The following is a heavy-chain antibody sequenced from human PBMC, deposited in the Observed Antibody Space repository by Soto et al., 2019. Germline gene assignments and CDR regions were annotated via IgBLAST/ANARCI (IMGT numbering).Heavy chain of an antibody. CDR2: IYYSGST. D-gene: IGHD3-3*01. V-gene: IGHV4-59*01. CDR1: GGSISSYY. J-gene: IGHJ5*02. CDR3: ARKPYDFWSSGWSDP. Sequence: SETLSLTCTVSGGSISSYYWSWIRQPPGKGLEWIGYIYYSGSTNYNPSLKSRVTISVDTSKNQFSLKLSSVTAADTAVYYCARKPYDFWSSGWSDPWGQGTLVTVS.